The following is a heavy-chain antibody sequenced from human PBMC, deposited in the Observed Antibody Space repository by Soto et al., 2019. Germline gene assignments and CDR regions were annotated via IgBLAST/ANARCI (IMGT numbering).Heavy chain of an antibody. J-gene: IGHJ6*02. Sequence: PSQTLSLTCVISRDSVSSNSAAWNWIRQSPSGGLEWLGRTYYRSKWYNDYAVSVKSRITISPDTSKNQFSLHLNSATPEDTAVYYCARVSSGSNYRKPDYYYYGMDVWGHGTTVTVSS. CDR1: RDSVSSNSAA. CDR2: TYYRSKWYN. CDR3: ARVSSGSNYRKPDYYYYGMDV. D-gene: IGHD1-26*01. V-gene: IGHV6-1*01.